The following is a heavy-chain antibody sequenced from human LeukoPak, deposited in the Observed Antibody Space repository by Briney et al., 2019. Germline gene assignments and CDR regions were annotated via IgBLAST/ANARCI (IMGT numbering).Heavy chain of an antibody. CDR3: ATNPYVTFYSMDV. Sequence: ASVKVSCKASGYTFTGYYIHWVRQAPGQGLEWMGWINSTSGGTQYAQKFQGRVTMTSDTSISTAYMELSRLTSDDTAVYYCATNPYVTFYSMDVWGRGTTVTVSS. CDR1: GYTFTGYY. V-gene: IGHV1-2*02. D-gene: IGHD3-10*02. CDR2: INSTSGGT. J-gene: IGHJ6*02.